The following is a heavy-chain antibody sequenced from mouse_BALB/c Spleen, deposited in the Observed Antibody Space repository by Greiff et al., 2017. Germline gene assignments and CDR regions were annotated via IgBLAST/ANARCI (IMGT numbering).Heavy chain of an antibody. CDR3: ARHQDDYDAGFAY. Sequence: EVKLMESGGGLVKPGGSLKLSCAASGFTFSSYAMSWVRQTPEKRLEWVATISSGGSYTYYPDSVKGRFTISRDNAKNTLYLQMSSLRSEDTAMYYCARHQDDYDAGFAYWGQGTLVTVSA. CDR1: GFTFSSYA. D-gene: IGHD2-4*01. V-gene: IGHV5-9-3*01. CDR2: ISSGGSYT. J-gene: IGHJ3*01.